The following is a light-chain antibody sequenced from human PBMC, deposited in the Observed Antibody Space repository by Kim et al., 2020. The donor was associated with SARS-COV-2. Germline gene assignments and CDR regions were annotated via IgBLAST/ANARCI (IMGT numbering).Light chain of an antibody. CDR1: SSNIGSNT. CDR3: AAWDDSLNIYV. CDR2: SNN. V-gene: IGLV1-44*01. J-gene: IGLJ1*01. Sequence: VLTQPPSASGTPGQRVTISCSGSSSNIGSNTVNWYQQVPGTAPKLLIYSNNQRPSGVPDRFSGSKSGTSASLAISGLQSEDEADYYCAAWDDSLNIYVFGSGTKVTVL.